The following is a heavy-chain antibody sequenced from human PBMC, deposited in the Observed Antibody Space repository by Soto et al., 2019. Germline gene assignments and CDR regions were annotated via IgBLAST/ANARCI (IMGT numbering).Heavy chain of an antibody. CDR1: GYTFTSYD. CDR3: ARDSRGPGDFWSGYYFGLNYMDV. D-gene: IGHD3-3*01. V-gene: IGHV1-8*01. Sequence: GASVKVSCKASGYTFTSYDINWVRQATGQGLEWMGWMNPNSGNTGYAQKFQGRVTMTRNTSISTAYMELSSLRSEDTAVYYCARDSRGPGDFWSGYYFGLNYMDVWGKGTTVTVSS. J-gene: IGHJ6*03. CDR2: MNPNSGNT.